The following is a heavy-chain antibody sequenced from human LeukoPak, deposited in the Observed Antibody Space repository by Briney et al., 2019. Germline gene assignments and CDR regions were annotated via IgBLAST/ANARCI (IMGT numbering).Heavy chain of an antibody. CDR2: ISSSGSTI. CDR3: ARDTNGDGWFDP. J-gene: IGHJ5*02. Sequence: GGSLRLSCAASGFTFSSYEMDWVRQAPGKGLEWVSYISSSGSTIYYADSVKGRFTISRDNAKNSLYLQMNSLRAEDTSVYYCARDTNGDGWFDPWGQGTLVTVSS. V-gene: IGHV3-48*03. CDR1: GFTFSSYE. D-gene: IGHD4-17*01.